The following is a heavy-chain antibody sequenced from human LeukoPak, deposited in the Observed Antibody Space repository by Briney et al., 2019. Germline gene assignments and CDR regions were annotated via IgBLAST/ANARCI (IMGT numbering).Heavy chain of an antibody. CDR1: GYTFTSYD. V-gene: IGHV1-8*01. J-gene: IGHJ4*02. CDR2: MNPNSGNT. Sequence: ASVQVSCKASGYTFTSYDINWVRQATGQGLEWMGWMNPNSGNTGYAQKFQGRVAMTRNTSISTAYMELSSLRSEDTAVYYCARGKTSLWFGELLSYDYWGQGTLVTVSS. D-gene: IGHD3-10*01. CDR3: ARGKTSLWFGELLSYDY.